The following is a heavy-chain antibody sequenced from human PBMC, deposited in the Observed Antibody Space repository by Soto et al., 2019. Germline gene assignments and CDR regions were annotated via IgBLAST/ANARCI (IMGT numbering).Heavy chain of an antibody. V-gene: IGHV1-69*06. CDR3: ARASNLKILEWSNYYYYGMDV. J-gene: IGHJ6*02. CDR1: GGTFSSYA. Sequence: QVQLVQSGAEVKKPGSSVKVSCKASGGTFSSYAISWVRQAPGQGLEWMGGSIPIFGTANYAQKFQGRVTITADKSTSTAYMELSSLRSEDTAVYYCARASNLKILEWSNYYYYGMDVWGQGTTVTVSS. D-gene: IGHD3-3*01. CDR2: SIPIFGTA.